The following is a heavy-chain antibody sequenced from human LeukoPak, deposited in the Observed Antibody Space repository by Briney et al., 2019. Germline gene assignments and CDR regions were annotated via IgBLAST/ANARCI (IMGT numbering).Heavy chain of an antibody. CDR1: GGTFSSYA. Sequence: GASVKVSCKASGGTFSSYAISWVRQAPGQGLEWMGGIIPIFGTANYAQKFQGRVTITADESTSTAYMELSSLRSEDTAVYYCARVTMVRGVITFDYWGQGTLVTVSS. J-gene: IGHJ4*02. CDR2: IIPIFGTA. D-gene: IGHD3-10*01. CDR3: ARVTMVRGVITFDY. V-gene: IGHV1-69*13.